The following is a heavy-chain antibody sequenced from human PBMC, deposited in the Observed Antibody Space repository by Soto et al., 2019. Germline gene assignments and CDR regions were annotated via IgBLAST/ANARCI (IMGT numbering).Heavy chain of an antibody. CDR3: ALSNAAAAFDY. CDR2: IISSGSTI. D-gene: IGHD2-2*01. J-gene: IGHJ4*02. V-gene: IGHV3-11*01. CDR1: GFTFSDYY. Sequence: QVQLVESGGGWVKPGGSLRLSCAASGFTFSDYYMSWIRQAPGKGLEWVSYIISSGSTIYYADSVKGRFTISRDNAKNSLDLQMNSLRAEDTAVYYCALSNAAAAFDYWGQGTLVTVSS.